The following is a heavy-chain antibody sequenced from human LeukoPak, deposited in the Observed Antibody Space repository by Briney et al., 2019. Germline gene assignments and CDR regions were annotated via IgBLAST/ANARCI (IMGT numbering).Heavy chain of an antibody. V-gene: IGHV1-69*01. CDR2: IIPIFGTA. J-gene: IGHJ3*02. D-gene: IGHD3-3*01. CDR1: GGTFISYA. Sequence: ASVKVSCKASGGTFISYAISGVRQAPGQGLEWMGGIIPIFGTANYAQKFQGRVTITADESTSTAYMELSSLRSEDTAVYYCARGGYYTFYFRAFDIWGQGTMVTVSS. CDR3: ARGGYYTFYFRAFDI.